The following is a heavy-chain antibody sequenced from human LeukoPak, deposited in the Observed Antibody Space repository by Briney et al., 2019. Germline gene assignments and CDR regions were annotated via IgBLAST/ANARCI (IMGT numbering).Heavy chain of an antibody. Sequence: GASVKVSCKASGYTFTSYGISWVRQAPGQGLEWMGWISAYNGNTNYAQKLQGRVTMTTDTSTSTAYMELRSLRSDDTAVYYCARKLYNWNYVWFDPWGQGTLVTVSS. J-gene: IGHJ5*02. CDR3: ARKLYNWNYVWFDP. CDR1: GYTFTSYG. D-gene: IGHD1-7*01. V-gene: IGHV1-18*01. CDR2: ISAYNGNT.